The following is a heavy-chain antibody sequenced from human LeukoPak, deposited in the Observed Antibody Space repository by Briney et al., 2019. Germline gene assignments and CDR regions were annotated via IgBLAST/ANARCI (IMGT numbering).Heavy chain of an antibody. CDR3: ASDRGYCTNGVCHVDY. CDR2: TYYRSKWYN. V-gene: IGHV6-1*01. Sequence: SQTLSLTCAISGDSVSSNSAAWNWIRQSPSRGLEWLGRTYYRSKWYNDYAVSVKSRITISPDTSKNQFSLQLNSVTPEDTAVYYCASDRGYCTNGVCHVDYWGQGTLVTVSS. D-gene: IGHD2-8*01. CDR1: GDSVSSNSAA. J-gene: IGHJ4*02.